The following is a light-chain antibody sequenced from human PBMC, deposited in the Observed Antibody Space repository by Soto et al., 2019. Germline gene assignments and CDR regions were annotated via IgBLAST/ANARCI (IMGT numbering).Light chain of an antibody. CDR2: GAS. Sequence: PGGRATLSCRAIQSLSNNIYLAWYQQKPGQAPRLLIYGASTRATGIPARFSGSGSGTDFTLSISSLQSEDFAVYYCQQYHNWPSTFGGGTKVDIK. CDR3: QQYHNWPST. J-gene: IGKJ4*01. CDR1: QSLSNN. V-gene: IGKV3-15*01.